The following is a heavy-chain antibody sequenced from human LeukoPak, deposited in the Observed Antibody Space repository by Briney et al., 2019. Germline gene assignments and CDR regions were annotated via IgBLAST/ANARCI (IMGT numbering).Heavy chain of an antibody. V-gene: IGHV3-66*01. CDR3: TRGAADLCYFDY. CDR2: IYIAGNT. J-gene: IGHJ4*02. Sequence: GGSLRLSCAASGFTVSSNYMSWVRQAPGKGLEWVSVIYIAGNTYYADSVKGRFTISRDNSKNTLYLQMNSLRAEDTAVYYCTRGAADLCYFDYWGQGTLVTVAS. D-gene: IGHD6-13*01. CDR1: GFTVSSNY.